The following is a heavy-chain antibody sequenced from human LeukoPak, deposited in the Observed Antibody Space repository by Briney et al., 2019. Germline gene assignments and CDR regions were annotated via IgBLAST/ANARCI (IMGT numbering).Heavy chain of an antibody. Sequence: SQTLSLTCTVSGGSISSGGYYWSWIRQHPGKGLEWIGYNYYSGSTYYNPSLKSRVTISVDTSKNQFSLKLSSVTAADTAVYYCARDRDVEMATIGAFDIWGQGTMVTVSS. CDR3: ARDRDVEMATIGAFDI. D-gene: IGHD5-24*01. CDR2: NYYSGST. CDR1: GGSISSGGYY. V-gene: IGHV4-31*03. J-gene: IGHJ3*02.